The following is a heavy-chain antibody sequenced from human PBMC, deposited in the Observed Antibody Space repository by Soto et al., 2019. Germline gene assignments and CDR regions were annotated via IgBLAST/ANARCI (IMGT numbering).Heavy chain of an antibody. CDR1: EFTFSAHW. Sequence: VQLAESGGGLVQPGGSLRLSCTASEFTFSAHWMHWVRQAPGKGLMWVSRLNEDGRQTDNAESLKGRFAISRDNAKNILFLQMTSLRVDDTAIYFCARGARDWNGIEYWGQGILVTVSS. CDR2: LNEDGRQT. D-gene: IGHD1-1*01. CDR3: ARGARDWNGIEY. V-gene: IGHV3-74*01. J-gene: IGHJ4*02.